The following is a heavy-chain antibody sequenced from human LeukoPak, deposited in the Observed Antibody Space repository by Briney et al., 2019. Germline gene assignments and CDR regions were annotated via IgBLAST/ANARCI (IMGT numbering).Heavy chain of an antibody. V-gene: IGHV3-66*02. D-gene: IGHD3-10*01. Sequence: PGGSLRLSCAASGFTVSSSYMSWVRQAPRKGLEWVSVIYSGGSTYYADSVKGRFTISRDNSKNTLYLQMNSLRAEDTAVYYCATLWFGELLPFDYWGQGTLVTVSS. CDR2: IYSGGST. CDR1: GFTVSSSY. J-gene: IGHJ4*02. CDR3: ATLWFGELLPFDY.